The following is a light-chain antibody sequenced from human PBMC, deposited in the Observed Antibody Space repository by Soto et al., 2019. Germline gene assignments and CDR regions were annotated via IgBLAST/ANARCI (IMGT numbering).Light chain of an antibody. V-gene: IGKV3D-20*02. CDR3: QQHSNSPWT. J-gene: IGKJ1*01. CDR1: QSVTSNY. CDR2: AIS. Sequence: EIVLTQSPGTLSLSPGESAALSCRASQSVTSNYLVWYRQKPGQAPRLLIYAISSRAAGIPDRFNGSGSGTDFTLTITRLKPEDSAVYYCQQHSNSPWTFGQGTTVEV.